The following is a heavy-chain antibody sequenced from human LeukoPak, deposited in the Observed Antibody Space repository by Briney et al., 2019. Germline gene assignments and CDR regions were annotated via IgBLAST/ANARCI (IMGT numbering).Heavy chain of an antibody. Sequence: ASVKVSCKASGYTFTSYDINWVRQATGQGLEWMGWMNPNSGNTGYAQKFQGRVTMTRNTSISTAYMELSSLRSEDTAVYYCARFWGKRITMMVARSDAFDIWGQGTMVTVSS. D-gene: IGHD3-22*01. V-gene: IGHV1-8*01. CDR3: ARFWGKRITMMVARSDAFDI. J-gene: IGHJ3*02. CDR2: MNPNSGNT. CDR1: GYTFTSYD.